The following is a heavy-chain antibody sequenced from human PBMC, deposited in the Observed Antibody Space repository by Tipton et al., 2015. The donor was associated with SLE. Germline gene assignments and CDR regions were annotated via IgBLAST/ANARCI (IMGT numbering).Heavy chain of an antibody. J-gene: IGHJ4*02. CDR1: GGSISRSSYY. CDR3: ARDLVRGVSGGY. Sequence: TLSLTCTVSGGSISRSSYYWSWIRQPPGKGLEWIGYIYHSGSTYYNPSLKSRVTISVDKSKNQFSLKLSSVTAADTAVYYCARDLVRGVSGGYWGQGTLVTVSS. CDR2: IYHSGST. D-gene: IGHD3-10*01. V-gene: IGHV4-30-2*01.